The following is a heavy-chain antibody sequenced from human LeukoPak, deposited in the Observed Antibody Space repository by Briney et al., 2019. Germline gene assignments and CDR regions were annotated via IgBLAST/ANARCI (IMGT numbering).Heavy chain of an antibody. CDR2: IYTSGST. J-gene: IGHJ5*02. Sequence: SETLSLTCTVSGGSISSYYWSWIRQPAGKGLEWIGRIYTSGSTNYNPSLKSRVTMSVDTSKNQFSLKLSSVTAADTAVYYCARVLGSTSSVWFDPWGQGILVTVSS. CDR1: GGSISSYY. D-gene: IGHD2-2*01. V-gene: IGHV4-4*07. CDR3: ARVLGSTSSVWFDP.